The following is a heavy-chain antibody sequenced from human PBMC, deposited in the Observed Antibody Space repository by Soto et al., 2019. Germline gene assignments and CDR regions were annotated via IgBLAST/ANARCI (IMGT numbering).Heavy chain of an antibody. CDR2: IYPGDSDT. D-gene: IGHD2-2*01. CDR1: GYSFTSYW. CDR3: ASTHCSSTSCPYGMDV. Sequence: GESLKISCKGSGYSFTSYWIGWVRQMPGKGLEWMGIIYPGDSDTRYSPSFQGQVTISADKSISTAYLQWSSLKASDTAMYHCASTHCSSTSCPYGMDVWGQGTTVTVSS. V-gene: IGHV5-51*01. J-gene: IGHJ6*02.